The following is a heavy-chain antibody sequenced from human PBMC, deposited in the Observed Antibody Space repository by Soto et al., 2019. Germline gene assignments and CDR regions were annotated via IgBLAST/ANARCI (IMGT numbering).Heavy chain of an antibody. CDR3: ARVSGTYSSFLDY. CDR2: IYYSGST. CDR1: GVSISSGHDY. V-gene: IGHV4-39*01. Sequence: PSETLSLTCTVSGVSISSGHDYWGWIRQPPGKGLEWIGSIYYSGSTYYNPSLKSRVTISADTPKNQFSLRLSSVTAADTAVYYCARVSGTYSSFLDYWGQGTLVTVSS. J-gene: IGHJ4*02. D-gene: IGHD5-18*01.